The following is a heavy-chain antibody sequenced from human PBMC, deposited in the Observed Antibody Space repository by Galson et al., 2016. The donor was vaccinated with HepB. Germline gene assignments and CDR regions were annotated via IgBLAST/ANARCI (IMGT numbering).Heavy chain of an antibody. CDR3: VREYCSGGTCHGFDK. Sequence: SETLSLTCSVSGDSLINDNWWNWVRQPPGKGLEWIGQIHQNGMTNYNPSLKNRATISLDNSKNQFFLKLNSVTATDTALYFCVREYCSGGTCHGFDKWGQGTLGTVSS. CDR2: IHQNGMT. CDR1: GDSLINDNW. D-gene: IGHD2-15*01. V-gene: IGHV4-4*02. J-gene: IGHJ4*02.